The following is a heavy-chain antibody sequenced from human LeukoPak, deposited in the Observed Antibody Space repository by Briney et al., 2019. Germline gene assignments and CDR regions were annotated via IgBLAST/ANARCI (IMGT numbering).Heavy chain of an antibody. CDR1: GYPMNSGYY. D-gene: IGHD3-10*01. V-gene: IGHV4-38-2*01. CDR3: ARILTISYYFDY. CDR2: IYHGGRS. J-gene: IGHJ4*02. Sequence: SETLSLTCAVSGYPMNSGYYWGWIRQPPGKGLEWIASIYHGGRSYYNPSLKSRVTISVDTSKNQFSLRLSSVTAADTAVYYCARILTISYYFDYWGQGALVTVSS.